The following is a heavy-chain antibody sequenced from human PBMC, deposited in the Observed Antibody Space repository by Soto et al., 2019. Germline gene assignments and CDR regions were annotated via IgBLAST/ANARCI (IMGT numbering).Heavy chain of an antibody. CDR1: GGSISSHY. CDR2: IYYSGST. V-gene: IGHV4-59*11. Sequence: SETLSLTCTVSGGSISSHYWSWIRQPPGKGLEWIGYIYYSGSTNYNPSLKSRVTISVDTSKNQFSLKLSSVTAADTAVYYCARGHDYGDYIDFWGQGTRVTVS. CDR3: ARGHDYGDYIDF. J-gene: IGHJ4*02. D-gene: IGHD4-17*01.